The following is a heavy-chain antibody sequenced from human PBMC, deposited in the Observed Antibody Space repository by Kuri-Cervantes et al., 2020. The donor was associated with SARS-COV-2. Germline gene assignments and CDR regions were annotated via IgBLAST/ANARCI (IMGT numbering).Heavy chain of an antibody. D-gene: IGHD2-21*01. V-gene: IGHV4-39*01. J-gene: IGHJ4*02. CDR3: AGTSSVVVIATGPYYFDY. CDR2: IYYSGST. Sequence: GSLRLSCTVSGGSISSSSYYWGWIRQPPGKGLEWIGSIYYSGSTYYNPSLKSRVTISVDTSKNQFSLKLSPVTAADTAVYYCAGTSSVVVIATGPYYFDYWGQGTLVTVSS. CDR1: GGSISSSSYY.